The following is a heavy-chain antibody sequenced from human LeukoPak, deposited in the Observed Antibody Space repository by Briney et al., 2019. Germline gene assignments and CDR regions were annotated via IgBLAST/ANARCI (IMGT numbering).Heavy chain of an antibody. V-gene: IGHV1-2*04. CDR2: INPNSGGT. J-gene: IGHJ6*02. D-gene: IGHD3-22*01. CDR3: ARGYYDSSGYYPPYDYYYYYGMDV. Sequence: ASVKVSCKASGYTFTGYYMHWVRQAPGQGLEWMGWINPNSGGTNYAQKFQGWVTMTRDTSISTAYMELSRLRSDDTAVYYCARGYYDSSGYYPPYDYYYYYGMDVWGQGTTVTVSS. CDR1: GYTFTGYY.